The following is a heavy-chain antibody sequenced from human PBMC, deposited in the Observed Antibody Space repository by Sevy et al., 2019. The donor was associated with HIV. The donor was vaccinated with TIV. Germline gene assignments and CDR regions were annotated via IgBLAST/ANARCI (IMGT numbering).Heavy chain of an antibody. CDR1: GFTFSSYS. Sequence: GGSLRLSCAASGFTFSSYSMNWVRQAPGKGLEWVSSIGSSSSYIYYADSVKGRFTISRDNAKNSLYLQMNSLRAEDTAVYYCAREAQPSSIAVAGRGGFDYWGQGTLVTVSS. CDR3: AREAQPSSIAVAGRGGFDY. V-gene: IGHV3-21*01. CDR2: IGSSSSYI. J-gene: IGHJ4*02. D-gene: IGHD6-19*01.